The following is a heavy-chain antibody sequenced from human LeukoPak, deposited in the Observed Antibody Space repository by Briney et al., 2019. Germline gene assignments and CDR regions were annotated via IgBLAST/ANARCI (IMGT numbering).Heavy chain of an antibody. CDR3: ARGQGSDNWFDP. CDR1: GGTFTSYA. CDR2: IIPIFGTA. J-gene: IGHJ5*02. Sequence: SVKVSCKASGGTFTSYAISWVRQAPGQGLEWMGRIIPIFGTANYAQKFPGRVTITTDESTSTAYMELSSLRSDDTAVYYCARGQGSDNWFDPWGQGTLVTVSS. V-gene: IGHV1-69*05.